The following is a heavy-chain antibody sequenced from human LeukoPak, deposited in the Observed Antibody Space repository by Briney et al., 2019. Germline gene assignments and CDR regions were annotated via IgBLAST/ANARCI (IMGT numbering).Heavy chain of an antibody. Sequence: GGSLRLSCAASGFTFSAYYVTWIRQAPGKGLEWVSAISGSGGSTYYADSVKGRFTISRDNSKNTLYLQMNSLRAEDTAVYYCAKSSGSYPFDPWGQGTLVTVPS. J-gene: IGHJ5*02. CDR2: ISGSGGST. CDR1: GFTFSAYY. D-gene: IGHD1-26*01. CDR3: AKSSGSYPFDP. V-gene: IGHV3-23*01.